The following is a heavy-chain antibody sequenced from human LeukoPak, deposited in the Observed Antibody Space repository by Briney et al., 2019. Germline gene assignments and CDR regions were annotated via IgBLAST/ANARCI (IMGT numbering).Heavy chain of an antibody. CDR2: INPNSGGT. Sequence: ASVKVSCKASGYTFIDSHLHWVRQAPGQGLEWMGWINPNSGGTAYEQKFQGRITMTRDTSISTAFLELTRLTSDDTAVYYCARDDRDYFDYWGQGTLVTVSS. CDR1: GYTFIDSH. J-gene: IGHJ4*02. CDR3: ARDDRDYFDY. V-gene: IGHV1-2*02.